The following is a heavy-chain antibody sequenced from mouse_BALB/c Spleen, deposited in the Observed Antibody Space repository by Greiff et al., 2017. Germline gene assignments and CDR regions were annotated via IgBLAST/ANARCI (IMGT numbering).Heavy chain of an antibody. CDR2: ISNGGGST. CDR1: GFTISSYT. J-gene: IGHJ1*01. D-gene: IGHD1-2*01. CDR3: ARHATATGWYFDV. Sequence: EVHLVESGGGLVQPGGSLKLSCAASGFTISSYTMSWVRQTPEKRLEWVAYISNGGGSTYYPDTVKGRFTISRDNAKNTLYLQMSSLKSEDTAMYYCARHATATGWYFDVWGAGTTVTVSS. V-gene: IGHV5-12-2*01.